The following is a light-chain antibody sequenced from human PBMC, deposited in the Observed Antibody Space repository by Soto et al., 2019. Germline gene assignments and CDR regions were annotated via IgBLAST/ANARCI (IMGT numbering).Light chain of an antibody. CDR1: SSDVGGYNY. J-gene: IGLJ1*01. Sequence: QSALTQPASVSGSPGQSITISCNGTSSDVGGYNYVSWYQQHPGKAPRVMIYDVSNRPSGVSDRFSGSKSGNTATLAISGLQAEDEADYYCSSYTSDNTYVFASGTKLTVL. V-gene: IGLV2-14*03. CDR2: DVS. CDR3: SSYTSDNTYV.